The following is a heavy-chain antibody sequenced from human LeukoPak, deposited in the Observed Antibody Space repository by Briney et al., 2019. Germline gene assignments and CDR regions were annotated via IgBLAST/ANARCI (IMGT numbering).Heavy chain of an antibody. CDR2: TSYDGSNK. D-gene: IGHD3-22*01. CDR1: GFTFSSYG. J-gene: IGHJ4*02. CDR3: AKDRVDDSSGYYATEIDY. V-gene: IGHV3-30*18. Sequence: GGSLRLSCAASGFTFSSYGMHWVRQAPGKGLEWVAVTSYDGSNKYYADSVKGRFTISRDNSKNTLYLQMNSLRAEDTAVYYCAKDRVDDSSGYYATEIDYWGQGTLVTVSS.